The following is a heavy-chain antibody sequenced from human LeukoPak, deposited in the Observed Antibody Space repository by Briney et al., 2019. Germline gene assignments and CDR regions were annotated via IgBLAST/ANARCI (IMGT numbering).Heavy chain of an antibody. CDR3: AKANSSSSPHFDY. Sequence: GGSLRLSCAASGFTFSGYALSWVRQAPGKGLEWVSTISGSGDSTYYADSVKGRFTISRDNSKNTLYLQMNSLRAEDTAVYYCAKANSSSSPHFDYGGQGTLVTVSS. V-gene: IGHV3-23*01. D-gene: IGHD6-6*01. J-gene: IGHJ4*02. CDR1: GFTFSGYA. CDR2: ISGSGDST.